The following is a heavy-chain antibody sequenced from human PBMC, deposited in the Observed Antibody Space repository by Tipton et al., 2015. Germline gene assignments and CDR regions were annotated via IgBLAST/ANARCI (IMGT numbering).Heavy chain of an antibody. Sequence: TLSLTCTVSGGSINSTSYYWGWIRQPPGKGLEWIGFIYYSGNTYYNPSLKSRVTISVDTSKNHFSLKQTSVTAADTAVYYCARQSRAFDIWGQGTMVTVSS. V-gene: IGHV4-39*01. CDR2: IYYSGNT. CDR1: GGSINSTSYY. CDR3: ARQSRAFDI. J-gene: IGHJ3*02.